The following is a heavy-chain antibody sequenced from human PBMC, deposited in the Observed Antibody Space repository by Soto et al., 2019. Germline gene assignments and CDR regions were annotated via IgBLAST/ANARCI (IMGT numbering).Heavy chain of an antibody. D-gene: IGHD6-13*01. V-gene: IGHV4-30-2*01. J-gene: IGHJ1*01. CDR3: ARDTSSTSLRAEYFQF. CDR2: IYHSGST. Sequence: PSETLSLTCAVSGCSISSGGYSWSWIRQPPGKGLEWIGYIYHSGSTYYNPSLKSRVTISMDTSKNQFSLRLTSVTAADTAVYYCARDTSSTSLRAEYFQFWGQGTQVTVSS. CDR1: GCSISSGGYS.